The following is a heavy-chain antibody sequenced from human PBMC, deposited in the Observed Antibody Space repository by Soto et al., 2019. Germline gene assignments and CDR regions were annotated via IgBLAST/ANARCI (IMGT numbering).Heavy chain of an antibody. CDR2: ISAYNGNT. CDR3: ARGAFCGGAPGCRDMDV. J-gene: IGHJ6*02. CDR1: GYTFISHS. V-gene: IGHV1-18*01. Sequence: QIQLVQSGGEVKKPGASVKVSCKSSGYTFISHSITWVRQAPGQGLEWMGRISAYNGNTNYAQKFQGRVTMTTDTSTSTAYRELRSLRSDDTAVYYCARGAFCGGAPGCRDMDVWGQGTTVTVSS. D-gene: IGHD2-21*01.